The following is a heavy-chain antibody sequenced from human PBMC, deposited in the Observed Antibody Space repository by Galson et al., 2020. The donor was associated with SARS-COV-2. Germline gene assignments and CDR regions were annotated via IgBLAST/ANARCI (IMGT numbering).Heavy chain of an antibody. CDR2: IYSSGST. Sequence: SETLSLTCTVSHGSIDTYYWSWIWQPAGKGLEWIGRIYSSGSTNYNPSLKSRVTMSVDTSKNQFSLNLSSVTAADTALYYCARDSYNYNLNDGYYYYGLDVWGQGTTVTVSS. CDR1: HGSIDTYY. V-gene: IGHV4-4*07. D-gene: IGHD1-1*01. CDR3: ARDSYNYNLNDGYYYYGLDV. J-gene: IGHJ6*02.